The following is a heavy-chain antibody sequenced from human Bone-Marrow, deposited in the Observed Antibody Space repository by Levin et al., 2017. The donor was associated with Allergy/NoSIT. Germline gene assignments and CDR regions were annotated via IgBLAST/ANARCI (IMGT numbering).Heavy chain of an antibody. D-gene: IGHD6-25*01. V-gene: IGHV3-9*01. CDR1: GFTFDDYA. J-gene: IGHJ4*01. Sequence: PGGSLRLSCAASGFTFDDYAMHWVRQVPGKGLEWVSGITWNSAKIAYGDSFKGRFTISRDNAKNSLDLQMNSLRPEDTALYYCAKDIPRGYFLAFDCWRHGALFTVSS. CDR2: ITWNSAKI. CDR3: AKDIPRGYFLAFDC.